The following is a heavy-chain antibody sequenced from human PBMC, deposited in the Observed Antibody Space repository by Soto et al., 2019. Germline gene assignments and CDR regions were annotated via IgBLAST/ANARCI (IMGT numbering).Heavy chain of an antibody. CDR3: ATYIVVVPAAMAGNDYYYYGMDV. J-gene: IGHJ6*02. D-gene: IGHD2-2*01. CDR2: IIPIFGTA. Sequence: SVKVSCKASGGTFSSYAISWVRQAPGQGLEWMGGIIPIFGTANYAQRFQGRVAITADEYTSTAYMELSSLRSEDTAVYYCATYIVVVPAAMAGNDYYYYGMDVWGQGPTVTVS. V-gene: IGHV1-69*13. CDR1: GGTFSSYA.